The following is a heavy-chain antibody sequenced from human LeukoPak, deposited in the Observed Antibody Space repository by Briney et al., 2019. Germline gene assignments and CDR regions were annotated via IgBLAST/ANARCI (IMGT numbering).Heavy chain of an antibody. J-gene: IGHJ2*01. Sequence: SETLSLTCTVSGGSIFSYYWNWIRQPPEKGLEWMGYIYPNGITNYSPSLRSRGSISIATSKNQISLRLTSVTAADTAIYYCARRAYYDSSGYSPTSGYFDLWGRGTLVTVSS. CDR3: ARRAYYDSSGYSPTSGYFDL. CDR1: GGSIFSYY. CDR2: IYPNGIT. D-gene: IGHD3-22*01. V-gene: IGHV4-4*08.